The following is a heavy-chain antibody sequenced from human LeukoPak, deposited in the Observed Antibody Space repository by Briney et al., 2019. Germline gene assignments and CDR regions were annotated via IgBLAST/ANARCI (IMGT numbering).Heavy chain of an antibody. J-gene: IGHJ4*02. CDR3: AHQYGYSGRPGY. CDR1: GFTFSNYW. Sequence: GGSLRLSCAASGFTFSNYWMSWVRQALGKGLEWVANIKQDGSEKYYVDSVKGRFTISRDNAKNSLYLQMNSLRAEDTAVYYCAHQYGYSGRPGYWGQGTLVTVSS. V-gene: IGHV3-7*01. D-gene: IGHD1-26*01. CDR2: IKQDGSEK.